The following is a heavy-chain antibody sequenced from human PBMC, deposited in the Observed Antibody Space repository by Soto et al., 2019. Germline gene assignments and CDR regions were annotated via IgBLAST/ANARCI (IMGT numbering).Heavy chain of an antibody. V-gene: IGHV3-7*03. Sequence: GSLRINCEFLVFKLSRYSMTWVGQALGNGLEWVAKIPQEGSDGHYVDSVKGRFTISRDNAKNSVYLQMNSLRAEDTAVYYCARDQLILPAHDFFYGSDVWGQGAKVTVSS. J-gene: IGHJ6*01. CDR2: IPQEGSDG. CDR1: VFKLSRYS. D-gene: IGHD2-21*02. CDR3: ARDQLILPAHDFFYGSDV.